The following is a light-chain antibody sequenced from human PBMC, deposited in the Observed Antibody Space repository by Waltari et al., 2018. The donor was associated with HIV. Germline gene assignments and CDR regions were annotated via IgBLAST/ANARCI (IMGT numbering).Light chain of an antibody. Sequence: SYELTQPPSVSVSPGQTARLTCSGDSLPKQYVYWYQQRPGRAPELVIYKDSERPSAIPERFSGSRSGTTVTLTISGVQADDEADYYCQSADSSGSSWVFGGGTKLTV. J-gene: IGLJ3*02. V-gene: IGLV3-25*03. CDR1: SLPKQY. CDR2: KDS. CDR3: QSADSSGSSWV.